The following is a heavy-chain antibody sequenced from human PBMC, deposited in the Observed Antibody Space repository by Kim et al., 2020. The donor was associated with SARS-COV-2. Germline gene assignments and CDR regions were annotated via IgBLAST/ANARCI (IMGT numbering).Heavy chain of an antibody. Sequence: GGSLRLSCVASGFTFSTNAMSWVRQAPGKGLEWVSSIGNSGGSTYYADSVKDRFTISRDNSKNTLCLQMDSLRAEDTAVYFCVKGIYVMEVWGQGTTVTVSS. CDR1: GFTFSTNA. CDR2: IGNSGGST. J-gene: IGHJ6*02. CDR3: VKGIYVMEV. V-gene: IGHV3-23*01.